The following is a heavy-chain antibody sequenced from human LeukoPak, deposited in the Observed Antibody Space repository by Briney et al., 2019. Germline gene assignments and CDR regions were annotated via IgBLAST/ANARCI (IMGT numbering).Heavy chain of an antibody. J-gene: IGHJ4*02. V-gene: IGHV3-30*03. CDR3: ARDLPYYYDSTGYFDY. CDR2: ISYDGSNK. Sequence: LSLTCAVYGGSFSGYYWSWIRQPPGKGLEWVAVISYDGSNKYYADSVKGRFTISRDNSKNTLYLQMNSLRAEDTAVYYCARDLPYYYDSTGYFDYWGQGTLVTVSS. D-gene: IGHD3-22*01. CDR1: GGSFSGYY.